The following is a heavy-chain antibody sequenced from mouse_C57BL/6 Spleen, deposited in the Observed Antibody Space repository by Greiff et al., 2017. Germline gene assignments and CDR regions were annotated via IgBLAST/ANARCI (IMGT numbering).Heavy chain of an antibody. J-gene: IGHJ3*01. CDR3: ARWNSSGWFAY. D-gene: IGHD3-2*02. CDR1: GYTFTSYW. Sequence: VQLQQPGAELVKPGASVKLSCKASGYTFTSYWMHWVKQRPGRGLEWIGRIDPNSGGTKYNEKFKSKATLTVDKPSSTAYMQLSSRTSEDSAVYYCARWNSSGWFAYWGQGTLVTVSA. CDR2: IDPNSGGT. V-gene: IGHV1-72*01.